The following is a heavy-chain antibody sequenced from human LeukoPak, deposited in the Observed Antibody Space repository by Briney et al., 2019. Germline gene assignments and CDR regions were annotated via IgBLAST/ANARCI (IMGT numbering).Heavy chain of an antibody. CDR1: GGSFSGYY. J-gene: IGHJ6*03. D-gene: IGHD1-14*01. CDR2: TYHSGST. CDR3: ARSPNHYSYYYMDV. Sequence: PSETLSLTCAAYGGSFSGYYWSWIRQPPGKGLEWIGETYHSGSTNYNPSLKSRVTISVDKSKNQFSLKLSSVTAADTAVYYCARSPNHYSYYYMDVWGKGTTVTVSS. V-gene: IGHV4-34*01.